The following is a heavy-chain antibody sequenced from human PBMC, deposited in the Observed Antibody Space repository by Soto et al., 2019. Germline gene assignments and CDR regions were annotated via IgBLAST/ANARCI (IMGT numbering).Heavy chain of an antibody. J-gene: IGHJ4*02. CDR2: IKSDGSYT. V-gene: IGHV3-74*01. CDR1: GFTFSGYW. D-gene: IGHD3-10*01. CDR3: SRDVSGPGF. Sequence: EVQLVESGGGVGHPGGSLRLSCAASGFTFSGYWMHWVRQVPGKGLGWVSRIKSDGSYTHYADSVKGRFTISRDNARSTLYLQMNSLRADDTAVYYCSRDVSGPGFWGQGTLVTVSS.